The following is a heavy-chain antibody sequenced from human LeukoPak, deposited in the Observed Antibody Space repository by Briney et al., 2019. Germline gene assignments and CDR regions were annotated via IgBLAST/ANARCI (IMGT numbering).Heavy chain of an antibody. Sequence: PGGSLRLSCAAPGFTFSSHGMHWVRQAPGKGLEWVAGIWYDGSNKEYADSVKGRFTISRDNSKNTVYLQMNSLRAEDTAVYYCARDISARRMDVWGKGTAVTVSS. J-gene: IGHJ6*04. CDR3: ARDISARRMDV. V-gene: IGHV3-33*01. CDR2: IWYDGSNK. CDR1: GFTFSSHG. D-gene: IGHD6-25*01.